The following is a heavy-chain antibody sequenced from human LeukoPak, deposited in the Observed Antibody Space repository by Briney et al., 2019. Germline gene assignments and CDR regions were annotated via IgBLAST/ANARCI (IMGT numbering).Heavy chain of an antibody. J-gene: IGHJ6*02. CDR2: MNPNSGNT. V-gene: IGHV1-8*01. CDR1: GYTFTSYD. D-gene: IGHD6-19*01. CDR3: ARRHSSGWYYYYYYGMDV. Sequence: ASVKVSCKASGYTFTSYDINWVRQATGQGLEWMGWMNPNSGNTGYAQKFQGRVTMTRNTSISTAYMELSSLRPEDTAVYYCARRHSSGWYYYYYYGMDVWGQGTTVTVSS.